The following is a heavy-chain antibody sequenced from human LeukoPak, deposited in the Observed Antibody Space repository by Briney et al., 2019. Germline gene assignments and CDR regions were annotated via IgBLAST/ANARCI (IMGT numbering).Heavy chain of an antibody. CDR1: GYTLTELS. V-gene: IGHV1-24*01. CDR2: FDPEDGET. CDR3: ATPRCSSTSCYGIWFDP. Sequence: ASVKVSCKVSGYTLTELSMHWVRQAPGKGLEWMGGFDPEDGETIYAQKFQGRVSMTEDTSTDTAYMELSSLRSEDTAVYYCATPRCSSTSCYGIWFDPWGQGTLVTVSS. J-gene: IGHJ5*02. D-gene: IGHD2-2*01.